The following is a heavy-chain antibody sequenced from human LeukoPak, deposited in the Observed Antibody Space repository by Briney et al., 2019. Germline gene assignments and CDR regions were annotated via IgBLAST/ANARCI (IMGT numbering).Heavy chain of an antibody. CDR2: ISWNSGSI. Sequence: PGGSLRLSCAASGFTFDDYAMHWVRQAPGKGLEWVSGISWNSGSIGYADSVKGRFTISRDNAKNSLYLQMNSLRAEDPAVYYCARGGGSYLRAMAFDYWGQGTLVTVSS. V-gene: IGHV3-9*01. J-gene: IGHJ4*02. CDR3: ARGGGSYLRAMAFDY. CDR1: GFTFDDYA. D-gene: IGHD1-26*01.